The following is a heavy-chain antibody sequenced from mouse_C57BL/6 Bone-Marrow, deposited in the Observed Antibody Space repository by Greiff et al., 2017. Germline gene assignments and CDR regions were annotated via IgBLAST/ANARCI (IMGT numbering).Heavy chain of an antibody. Sequence: VQLQQSGPELVRPGASVKISCKAPGYTFTSHWMQWVRQRPGQCLEWIGEICPGSGSTYYNEKFKGKATLTVDTSSSTAYMHLSSLTSADSAVYFGARWGLYDAMYYWGQGTSVTVSS. CDR2: ICPGSGST. V-gene: IGHV1-56*01. CDR3: ARWGLYDAMYY. J-gene: IGHJ4*01. D-gene: IGHD3-3*01. CDR1: GYTFTSHW.